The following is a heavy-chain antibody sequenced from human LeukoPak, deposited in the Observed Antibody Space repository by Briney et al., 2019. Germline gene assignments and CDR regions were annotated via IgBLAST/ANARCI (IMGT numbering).Heavy chain of an antibody. CDR3: ARGVLWSSRQLFDY. CDR1: GYTFTGYY. D-gene: IGHD3-10*01. V-gene: IGHV1-2*02. Sequence: ASVKVSCKASGYTFTGYYMHWVRQAPGQGLEWMGWINPNSSGTNYAQKFQGRVTMTRDTSISTAYMELSRLRSDDTAVYYCARGVLWSSRQLFDYWGQGTLVTVSS. J-gene: IGHJ4*02. CDR2: INPNSSGT.